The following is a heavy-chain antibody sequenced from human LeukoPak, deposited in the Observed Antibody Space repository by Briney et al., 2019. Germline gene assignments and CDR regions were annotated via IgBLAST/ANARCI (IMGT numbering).Heavy chain of an antibody. Sequence: GGSLRLSCAASGFTFSSYTMNWVRQPPGKGLEWVSAISGSGGSTYYADSVKGRFTISRDNSKNTLYLQMNSLRAEDTAVYYCAKGIVVVPAATGWWFDPWGQGTLVTVSS. V-gene: IGHV3-23*01. CDR3: AKGIVVVPAATGWWFDP. CDR1: GFTFSSYT. CDR2: ISGSGGST. D-gene: IGHD2-2*01. J-gene: IGHJ5*02.